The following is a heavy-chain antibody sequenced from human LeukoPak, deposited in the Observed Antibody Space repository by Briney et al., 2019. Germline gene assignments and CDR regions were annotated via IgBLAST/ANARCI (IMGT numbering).Heavy chain of an antibody. V-gene: IGHV1-3*01. Sequence: ASVKVSCKAPGYTFTSYAMHWVRQAPGQRLEWMGWINAGNGNTKYSQKFQGRVTITRDTSASTAYMELSSLRSEDTAVYYCARVAPYGNWFDPWGQGTLVTVSS. CDR3: ARVAPYGNWFDP. J-gene: IGHJ5*02. CDR1: GYTFTSYA. CDR2: INAGNGNT. D-gene: IGHD4-17*01.